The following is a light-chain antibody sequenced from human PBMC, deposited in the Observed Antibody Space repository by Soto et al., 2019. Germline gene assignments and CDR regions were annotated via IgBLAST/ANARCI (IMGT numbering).Light chain of an antibody. CDR3: CSYAGSSTPSYV. CDR1: SSDVGSYNL. J-gene: IGLJ1*01. CDR2: EVS. Sequence: QSVLTQPASGSGFPGQSITISCTGTSSDVGSYNLVSWYQQHPGKAPKLMIYEVSKRPSGVSNRFSGSKSGNTASLTISGLQAEDEADYYCCSYAGSSTPSYVFGTGTKVTVL. V-gene: IGLV2-23*02.